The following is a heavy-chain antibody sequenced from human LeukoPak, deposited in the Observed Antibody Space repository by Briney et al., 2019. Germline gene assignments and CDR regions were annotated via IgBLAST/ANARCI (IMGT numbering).Heavy chain of an antibody. Sequence: GGSLRLSCAASGFTFSGFSMSWVRQSPTKGLEWVANIKQDGSERYYVDSVKGRFTISRDNAKNSLSLRMNNLRVEDTAVYYCARAGSHWHYVYWGQGTVVTVSS. CDR1: GFTFSGFS. J-gene: IGHJ4*02. V-gene: IGHV3-7*01. D-gene: IGHD3-10*01. CDR3: ARAGSHWHYVY. CDR2: IKQDGSER.